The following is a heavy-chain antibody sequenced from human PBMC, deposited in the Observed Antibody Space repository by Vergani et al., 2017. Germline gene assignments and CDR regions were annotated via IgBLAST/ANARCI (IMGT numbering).Heavy chain of an antibody. Sequence: EVQLVESGGGLVKAGESLRLVLAASGINFRSYSMNLVRQTPGKGLEGVLAISRSSDYISYADSVKGRLTISRDNAEISLYLQLNSLRDEDTAVYYCARGDQSYDDFRSCLPTYFKDVWGKGTTVTVSS. CDR3: ARGDQSYDDFRSCLPTYFKDV. J-gene: IGHJ6*04. V-gene: IGHV3-21*01. D-gene: IGHD3-3*01. CDR2: ISRSSDYI. CDR1: GINFRSYS.